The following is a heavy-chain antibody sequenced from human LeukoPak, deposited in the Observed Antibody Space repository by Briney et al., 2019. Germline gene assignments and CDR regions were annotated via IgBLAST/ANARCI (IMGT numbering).Heavy chain of an antibody. J-gene: IGHJ4*02. V-gene: IGHV4-4*09. CDR3: ARHAQDIAAAGPAFDY. CDR2: IYTSGST. Sequence: SETLSLTCTVSGSSISSYYWSWIRQPPGKGLEWIGYIYTSGSTNYNPSLKSRVTISVDTSKNQFSLKLSSVTAADTAVYYCARHAQDIAAAGPAFDYWGQGTLVTVSS. D-gene: IGHD6-13*01. CDR1: GSSISSYY.